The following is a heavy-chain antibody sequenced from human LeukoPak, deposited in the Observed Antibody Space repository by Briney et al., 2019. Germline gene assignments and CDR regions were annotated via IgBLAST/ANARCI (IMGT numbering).Heavy chain of an antibody. V-gene: IGHV3-23*01. D-gene: IGHD3-22*01. Sequence: GGSLRLSCAVSGFTFSSYAMNWVRQAPGKGLEWVSIIYGNGATTDYADSVKGRFTISRDDSKNTLYLQMNSLRAEDTAVYYCARARTYYYDSSGYVYYYYGMDVWGQGTTVTVSS. CDR1: GFTFSSYA. CDR2: IYGNGATT. CDR3: ARARTYYYDSSGYVYYYYGMDV. J-gene: IGHJ6*02.